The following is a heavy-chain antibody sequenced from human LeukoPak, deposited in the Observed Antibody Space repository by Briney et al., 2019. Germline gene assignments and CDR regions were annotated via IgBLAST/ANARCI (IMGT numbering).Heavy chain of an antibody. CDR1: GFTSNSDW. CDR2: ISYDGSNK. V-gene: IGHV3-30*18. J-gene: IGHJ4*02. Sequence: PGGSLRLSCAVSGFTSNSDWMHWVRQAPGKGLVWVAVISYDGSNKYYADSVKGRFTISRDNSKNTLYLQMNSLRAEDTAVYYCAKGVDTAMVTLYAIDYWGQGTLVTVSS. D-gene: IGHD5-18*01. CDR3: AKGVDTAMVTLYAIDY.